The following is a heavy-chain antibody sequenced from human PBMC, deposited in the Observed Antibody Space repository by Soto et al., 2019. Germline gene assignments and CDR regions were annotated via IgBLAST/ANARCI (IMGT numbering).Heavy chain of an antibody. J-gene: IGHJ4*02. CDR1: CGSFSGYY. Sequence: QVQLQQWGAGLLKPSETLSLTCAVYCGSFSGYYWSWIRQPPGKGLEWIGEINHSGSTNYKPSLKSRVTMSVGTTKNQFSLKLSYVTAADTAVYYCARTSRFDCWGQGTLVTVSS. CDR3: ARTSRFDC. D-gene: IGHD6-6*01. V-gene: IGHV4-34*01. CDR2: INHSGST.